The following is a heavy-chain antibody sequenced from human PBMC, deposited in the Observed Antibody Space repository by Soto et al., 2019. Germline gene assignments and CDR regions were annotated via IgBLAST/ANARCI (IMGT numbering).Heavy chain of an antibody. J-gene: IGHJ4*02. CDR2: ISSSGSVT. CDR3: AKEATNINNFDY. CDR1: GFTFDNYE. V-gene: IGHV3-48*03. Sequence: SLRLSCAASGFTFDNYEMNWVRQAQGKGLEWLSYISSSGSVTYYADSVKGRFTISRDNAKYSLFLQMNSLRAEGTAVYYCAKEATNINNFDYWGQGTLVTVSS. D-gene: IGHD1-26*01.